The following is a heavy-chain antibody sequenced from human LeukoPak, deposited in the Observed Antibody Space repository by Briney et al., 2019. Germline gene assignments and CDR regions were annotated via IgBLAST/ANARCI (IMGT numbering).Heavy chain of an antibody. CDR2: IYYGGST. D-gene: IGHD3-16*02. CDR3: ARGRARDGSYPWLDS. CDR1: GDSIGSYY. J-gene: IGHJ5*01. V-gene: IGHV4-59*01. Sequence: PSETLSLTCSVSGDSIGSYYWTCIRQSPGKGLEWIGYIYYGGSTNYSPSLQSRVRISVDTSNNQFSLQLRSVTATDTAIYYCARGRARDGSYPWLDSWGQGTLVTVSS.